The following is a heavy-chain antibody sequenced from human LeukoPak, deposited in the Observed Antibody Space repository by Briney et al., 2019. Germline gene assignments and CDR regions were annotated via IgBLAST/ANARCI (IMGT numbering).Heavy chain of an antibody. CDR3: ARMGYEGFDYDFWSGHYDAFDI. V-gene: IGHV4-4*09. CDR1: GGSISSYY. J-gene: IGHJ3*02. D-gene: IGHD3-3*01. Sequence: SETLSLTCTVSGGSISSYYWSWIRQPPGKGLEWIGYIYTSGSINYNPSLKSRVTISVDTSKNQFSLKLSSVTAADTAVYYCARMGYEGFDYDFWSGHYDAFDIWGQGTMVTVSS. CDR2: IYTSGSI.